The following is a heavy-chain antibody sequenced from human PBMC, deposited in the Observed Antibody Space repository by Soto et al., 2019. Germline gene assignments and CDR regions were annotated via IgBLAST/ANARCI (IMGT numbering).Heavy chain of an antibody. D-gene: IGHD2-21*01. J-gene: IGHJ4*02. CDR2: IVHRGSA. Sequence: QVQLQQWGAGLLKPSETLSLACAVYGGSFSGYYWSWIRQPPGKGLEWIGEIVHRGSANYNPSLKSRFTISVDTSKNQFSLKLSSVAAADTAVYYCTRRGGGNYPYYFDYWGQGTLLTVSS. V-gene: IGHV4-34*12. CDR3: TRRGGGNYPYYFDY. CDR1: GGSFSGYY.